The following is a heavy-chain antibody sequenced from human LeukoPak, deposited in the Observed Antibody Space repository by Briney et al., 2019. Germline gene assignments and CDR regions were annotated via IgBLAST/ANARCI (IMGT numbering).Heavy chain of an antibody. D-gene: IGHD3-10*01. Sequence: SETLSLTCTVSGGSISSGGYYWSWIRQPPGKGLEWIGYIYYSGSAYYNPSLKSRVTISVDTSKNQFSLKLSSVTAADTAVYYCARVRRSGNWFGDMFDPWGQGTLVTVSS. CDR1: GGSISSGGYY. CDR3: ARVRRSGNWFGDMFDP. J-gene: IGHJ5*02. CDR2: IYYSGSA. V-gene: IGHV4-30-4*08.